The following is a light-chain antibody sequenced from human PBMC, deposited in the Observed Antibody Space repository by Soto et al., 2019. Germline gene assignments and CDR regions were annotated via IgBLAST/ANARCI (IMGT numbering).Light chain of an antibody. Sequence: EIVLTQSPGTLSLSPGERATLSCRASQSVSSTYLAWYQQNPGQAPRLLIYGASSRATGIPDRFSGSGSGTDFTLTISRLEPEDCAVYFCQQYGSSSYTFGQGTKLETK. CDR1: QSVSSTY. J-gene: IGKJ2*01. CDR2: GAS. CDR3: QQYGSSSYT. V-gene: IGKV3-20*01.